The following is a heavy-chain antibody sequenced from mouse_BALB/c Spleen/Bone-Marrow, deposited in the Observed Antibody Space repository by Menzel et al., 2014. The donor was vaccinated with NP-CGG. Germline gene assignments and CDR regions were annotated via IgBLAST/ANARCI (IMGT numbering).Heavy chain of an antibody. CDR3: ARYYYGSSLFAY. Sequence: EFQLQQSGAELVKPGASVKLSCTAPGFNIKDTYMYWVKQRPEQGLEWIGRIDPANGNTKYDPKFQDKATITEDTSSNTAYLQLSSLTFEDTAVYYCARYYYGSSLFAYWGQGTLVTVSA. CDR2: IDPANGNT. CDR1: GFNIKDTY. J-gene: IGHJ3*01. D-gene: IGHD1-1*01. V-gene: IGHV14-3*02.